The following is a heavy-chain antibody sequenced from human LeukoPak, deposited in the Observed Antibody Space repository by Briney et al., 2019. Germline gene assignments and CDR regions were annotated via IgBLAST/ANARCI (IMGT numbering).Heavy chain of an antibody. V-gene: IGHV4-39*01. D-gene: IGHD4-11*01. CDR2: IYYSGST. CDR3: ARPQRYSNYALDY. J-gene: IGHJ4*02. CDR1: GGSISGSSYY. Sequence: SETLSLTCAVSGGSISGSSYYWGWIRQPPGKGLEWIGSIYYSGSTYYKPSLKSRVTMSVDTSKNQFSLKLSSVTAADTAVYYCARPQRYSNYALDYWGQGTLVTVSS.